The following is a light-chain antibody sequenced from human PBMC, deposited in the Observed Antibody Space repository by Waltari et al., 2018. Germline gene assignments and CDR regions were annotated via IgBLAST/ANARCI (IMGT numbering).Light chain of an antibody. CDR3: QQRTEWFN. V-gene: IGKV3-11*01. Sequence: EVVFTQSPPTLALSPGERPTLTCMASQSVSSYLAWYTQKPGQAPRLLIYDASKRATGIPARFTRSVSETFFTLTIRSLGPEDFGVYYCQQRTEWFNFGGGTKVEIK. CDR2: DAS. J-gene: IGKJ4*01. CDR1: QSVSSY.